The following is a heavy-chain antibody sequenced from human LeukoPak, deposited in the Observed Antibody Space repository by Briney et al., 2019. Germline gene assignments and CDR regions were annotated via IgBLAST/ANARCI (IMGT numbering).Heavy chain of an antibody. J-gene: IGHJ6*02. Sequence: SETLSLTCTVPGGSISSYYWSWIRQPPGKGLEWIGYIYYSGSTNYNPSLKSRVTISVDTSKNQFSLKLSSVTAADTAVYYCARAGNYYDSSGTNYGMDVWGQGTTVTVSS. D-gene: IGHD3-22*01. V-gene: IGHV4-59*01. CDR3: ARAGNYYDSSGTNYGMDV. CDR1: GGSISSYY. CDR2: IYYSGST.